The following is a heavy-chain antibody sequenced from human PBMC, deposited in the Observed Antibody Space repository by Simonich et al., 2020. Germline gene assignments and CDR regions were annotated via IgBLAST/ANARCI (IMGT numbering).Heavy chain of an antibody. Sequence: EVQLVESGGGLVKPGGSLRLSCAASGFTFSSYSMNRVRQAPGKWLDCVSAMSSRSSYRYDADSVKGRFTSSRDNAKNSLYLQMNSLRAEDTAVYYCARDRGTGVPMDYWGQGTLVTVSS. D-gene: IGHD7-27*01. CDR3: ARDRGTGVPMDY. V-gene: IGHV3-21*01. CDR1: GFTFSSYS. J-gene: IGHJ4*02. CDR2: MSSRSSYR.